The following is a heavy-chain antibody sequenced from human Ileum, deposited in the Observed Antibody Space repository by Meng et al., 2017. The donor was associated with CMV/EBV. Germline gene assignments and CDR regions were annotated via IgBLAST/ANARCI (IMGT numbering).Heavy chain of an antibody. CDR1: YTVPRYA. CDR3: ARVQEGDTRYFDWLLSL. V-gene: IGHV1-3*01. J-gene: IGHJ4*02. CDR2: INGGNGNT. D-gene: IGHD3-9*01. Sequence: YTVPRYALHWVRQAPGKRIEWMGWINGGNGNTKYSEKFEGRITITRDTSATTTYMQLSGLRSEDTAVYYCARVQEGDTRYFDWLLSLWGQGTLVTVSS.